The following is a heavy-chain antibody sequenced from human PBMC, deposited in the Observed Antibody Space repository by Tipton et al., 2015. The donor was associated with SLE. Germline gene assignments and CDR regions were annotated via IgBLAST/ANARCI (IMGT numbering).Heavy chain of an antibody. J-gene: IGHJ6*03. CDR2: INHSGST. V-gene: IGHV4-34*01. D-gene: IGHD6-6*01. CDR1: GGSFSGYY. Sequence: LRLSCAVYGGSFSGYYWSWIRQPPGKGLEWIGEINHSGSTNYNPSLKSRVTISVDTSKNQFSLKLSSVTAADTAVYYCAREGYSSSAGYYFYMDVWGKGTTVTVSS. CDR3: AREGYSSSAGYYFYMDV.